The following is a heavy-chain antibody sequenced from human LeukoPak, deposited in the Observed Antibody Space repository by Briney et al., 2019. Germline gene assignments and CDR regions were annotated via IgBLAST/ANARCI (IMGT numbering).Heavy chain of an antibody. Sequence: SETLSLTCTVSGGSISSYYWSWIRQPAGKGLEWIGRIYTSGSTNYNPSLKSRVTMSVDTSKNQFSLKLSSVTAADTAMYYCARDSLLVVAATRGNWFDPWGQGNLVTVSS. CDR3: ARDSLLVVAATRGNWFDP. D-gene: IGHD2-15*01. J-gene: IGHJ5*02. V-gene: IGHV4-4*07. CDR2: IYTSGST. CDR1: GGSISSYY.